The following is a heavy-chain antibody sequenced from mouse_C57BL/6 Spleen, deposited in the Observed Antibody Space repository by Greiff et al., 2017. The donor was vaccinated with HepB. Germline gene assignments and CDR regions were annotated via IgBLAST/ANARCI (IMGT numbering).Heavy chain of an antibody. CDR2: IYPGDGDT. V-gene: IGHV1-80*01. CDR1: GYAFSSYW. J-gene: IGHJ2*01. CDR3: ARGGERVITSRGY. Sequence: QVQLQQSGAELVKPGASVKISCKASGYAFSSYWMNWVKQRPGKGLEWIGQIYPGDGDTNYNGKFKGKATLTADKSSSTAYMQLSSLTSEDSAVHFCARGGERVITSRGYWGQGTTLTVSS. D-gene: IGHD1-1*01.